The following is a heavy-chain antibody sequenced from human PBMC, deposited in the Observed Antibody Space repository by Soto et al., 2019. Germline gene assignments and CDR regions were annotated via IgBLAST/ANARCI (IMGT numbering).Heavy chain of an antibody. CDR1: GYTFTSYY. J-gene: IGHJ3*02. Sequence: ASVKVSCKASGYTFTSYYMHWVRQAPGQGLEWMGIINPSGGSTSYAQKFQGRVTMTRDTSTSTVYMELSSLRSEDTAVYYCARPRWFGEFADDDAFDIWGRGTMVTVSS. CDR3: ARPRWFGEFADDDAFDI. V-gene: IGHV1-46*03. D-gene: IGHD3-10*01. CDR2: INPSGGST.